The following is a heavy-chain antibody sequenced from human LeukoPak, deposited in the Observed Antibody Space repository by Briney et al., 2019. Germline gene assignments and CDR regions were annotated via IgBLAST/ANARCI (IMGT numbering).Heavy chain of an antibody. CDR1: GGSISSSSYY. V-gene: IGHV4-39*07. D-gene: IGHD3-9*01. CDR2: IYYSGST. J-gene: IGHJ6*02. CDR3: ARDLDLYGMDV. Sequence: PSETLSLTCTVSGGSISSSSYYWGWIRQPPGKGLEWIGSIYYSGSTYYNPSLKSRVTISVDTSKNQFSLKLSSVTAADTAVYYCARDLDLYGMDVWGQGTTVTVSS.